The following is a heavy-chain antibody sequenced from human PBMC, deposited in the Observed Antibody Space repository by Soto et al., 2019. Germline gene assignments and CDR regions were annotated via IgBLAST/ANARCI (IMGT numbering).Heavy chain of an antibody. Sequence: EEQLLESGGDLVQPGGSLKLSCAASGFTFSSYAMNWVRQAPGTGLEWVSSINGNGRKTSYADSVRGRFTISRDNSKKTLFLHVNSLRAEATAVSYCVKDLNCEFWTGYRYYAVEIWGPGATVTVS. V-gene: IGHV3-23*01. J-gene: IGHJ6*02. CDR3: VKDLNCEFWTGYRYYAVEI. CDR1: GFTFSSYA. CDR2: INGNGRKT. D-gene: IGHD3-3*01.